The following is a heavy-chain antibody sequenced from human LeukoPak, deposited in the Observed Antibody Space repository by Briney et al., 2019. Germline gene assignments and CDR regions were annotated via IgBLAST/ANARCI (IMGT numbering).Heavy chain of an antibody. CDR1: GFTFSSYA. J-gene: IGHJ4*02. D-gene: IGHD5-18*01. Sequence: PGGSLRLSCAASGFTFSSYAMHWVRQAPGKGLEWVAVISYDGSNKYYADSVKGRFTISRDNSKNTLYLQMNSLRAEDTAVYYCAKDVAIQLWCFDYWGQGTLVTVSS. V-gene: IGHV3-30-3*01. CDR3: AKDVAIQLWCFDY. CDR2: ISYDGSNK.